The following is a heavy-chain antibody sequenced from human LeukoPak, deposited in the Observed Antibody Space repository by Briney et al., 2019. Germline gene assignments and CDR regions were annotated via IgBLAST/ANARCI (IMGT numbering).Heavy chain of an antibody. CDR3: ARGQGSSSPAHFDY. CDR2: INHSGST. V-gene: IGHV4-34*01. J-gene: IGHJ4*02. CDR1: GGSFSGYY. D-gene: IGHD6-6*01. Sequence: PSETLSLTCAVYGGSFSGYYWSWIRQPPGKGLEWIGEINHSGSTNYNPSLKSRVTISVDTSKNQLSLKLSSVTAADTAVYYCARGQGSSSPAHFDYWGQGTLVTVSS.